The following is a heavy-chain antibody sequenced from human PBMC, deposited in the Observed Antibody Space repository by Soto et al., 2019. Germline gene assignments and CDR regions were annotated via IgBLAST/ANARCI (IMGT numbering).Heavy chain of an antibody. D-gene: IGHD3-10*02. CDR2: SRACNGNT. CDR1: GYTFTSYG. V-gene: IGHV1-18*01. J-gene: IGHJ4*02. CDR3: ARLIWSGVRGTKAFDY. Sequence: QVQLVQSGAEVKKPGASVKVACKASGYTFTSYGLSWVRHAPGQGRAWMWWSRACNGNTNYAQKLQGRVTMTTDTYTGRAYMELRSLRSDDTAGYYCARLIWSGVRGTKAFDYCGQGTLVTVSS.